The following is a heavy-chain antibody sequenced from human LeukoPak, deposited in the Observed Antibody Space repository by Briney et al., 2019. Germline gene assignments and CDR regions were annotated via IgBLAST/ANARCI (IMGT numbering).Heavy chain of an antibody. J-gene: IGHJ4*02. V-gene: IGHV4-34*01. CDR2: INHSGST. D-gene: IGHD5-12*01. Sequence: PSETLSLTCAVYGGSFGGYYWSWIRQPPGKGLEWIGEINHSGSTNYNPSLKSRVTISVDTSKNQFSLKLSSVTAADTAVYYCARGEYSGYDYFDYWGQGTLVTVSS. CDR1: GGSFGGYY. CDR3: ARGEYSGYDYFDY.